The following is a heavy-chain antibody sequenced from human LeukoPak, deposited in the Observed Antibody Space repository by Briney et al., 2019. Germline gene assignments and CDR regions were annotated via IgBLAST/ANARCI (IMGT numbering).Heavy chain of an antibody. D-gene: IGHD3-3*01. J-gene: IGHJ4*02. Sequence: SETLSLTCTVSGGSINSSSYYWGWIRQPPGKGLEWIGSIYYSGSTYYNPSLKSRVTISVDTSKNQFSLKLSSVTAADTAVYYCASLPTIFGVESDYWGQGTLVTVSS. CDR3: ASLPTIFGVESDY. V-gene: IGHV4-39*01. CDR1: GGSINSSSYY. CDR2: IYYSGST.